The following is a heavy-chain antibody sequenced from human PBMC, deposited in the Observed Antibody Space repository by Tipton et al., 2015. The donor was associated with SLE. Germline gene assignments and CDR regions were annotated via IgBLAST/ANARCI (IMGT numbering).Heavy chain of an antibody. V-gene: IGHV1-18*04. CDR2: ISAYNGNT. CDR1: GYTFTDYY. J-gene: IGHJ6*02. CDR3: ARVASYYYYYNLDV. Sequence: QSGPEVKKPGASVRVSCKSSGYTFTDYYMHWVRQAPGQGLEWMGWISAYNGNTNYAQKLQGRVTMTTDTSTSTAYMDLRGLRSDDTAVYYCARVASYYYYYNLDVWGQGTTVTVSS.